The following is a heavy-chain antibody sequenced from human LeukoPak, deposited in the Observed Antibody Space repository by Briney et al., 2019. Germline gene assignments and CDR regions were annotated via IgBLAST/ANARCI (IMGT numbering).Heavy chain of an antibody. CDR2: INGDGSST. D-gene: IGHD6-19*01. Sequence: GGSLRLSCAASGFTFNSHWMHWVRQAPGKGLVWVSRINGDGSSTTYADSVKGRFTISRDNSKNTLYLQMNSLRGEDTAVYYCAKDGSGWRNWFDPWGQGTLVTVSS. J-gene: IGHJ5*02. V-gene: IGHV3-74*01. CDR1: GFTFNSHW. CDR3: AKDGSGWRNWFDP.